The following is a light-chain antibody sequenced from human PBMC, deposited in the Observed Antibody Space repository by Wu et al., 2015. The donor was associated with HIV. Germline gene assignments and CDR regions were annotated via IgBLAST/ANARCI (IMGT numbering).Light chain of an antibody. CDR3: QQHGSSPPFT. Sequence: EIVLTQSPGTLSLSPGERATLSCRASQSISSSYLAWYQQKPGQAPRLLYGAASRATGIPGRFSGSGSGTDFTLTISRVEPEDFAVYHCQQHGSSPPFTFGQGTRLEIK. J-gene: IGKJ5*01. V-gene: IGKV3-20*01. CDR2: GAA. CDR1: QSISSSY.